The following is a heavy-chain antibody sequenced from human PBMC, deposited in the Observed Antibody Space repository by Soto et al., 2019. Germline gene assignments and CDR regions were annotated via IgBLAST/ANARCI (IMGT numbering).Heavy chain of an antibody. V-gene: IGHV4-59*01. CDR1: GVSISSYY. CDR2: IYYNGNI. Sequence: SETLSLTCTVSGVSISSYYWSWIRQAPGKGLEWIAYIYYNGNINYNPSLKSRATISIDVSKSQFSLKLNSVTAADTAVYYCAREERGSPGGDYWGQGTLVTVSS. D-gene: IGHD2-15*01. J-gene: IGHJ4*02. CDR3: AREERGSPGGDY.